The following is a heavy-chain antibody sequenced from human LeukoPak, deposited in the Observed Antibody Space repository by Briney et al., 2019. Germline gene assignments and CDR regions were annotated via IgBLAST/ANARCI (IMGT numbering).Heavy chain of an antibody. J-gene: IGHJ6*02. V-gene: IGHV1-2*06. D-gene: IGHD5-24*01. CDR2: INPNSGDT. CDR3: AREPHRDGYNPGAYYYYGMDV. CDR1: GYTFTGYH. Sequence: ASVKVSCKASGYTFTGYHMHWVRQAPGQGLEWMGRINPNSGDTNYAQKFQGRVTMTRDTSISTAYMELSRLRSDDTAVYYCAREPHRDGYNPGAYYYYGMDVWGQGTTVTVSS.